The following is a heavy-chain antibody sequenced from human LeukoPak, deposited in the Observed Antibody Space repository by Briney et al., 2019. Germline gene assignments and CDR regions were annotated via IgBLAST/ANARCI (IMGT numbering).Heavy chain of an antibody. CDR1: GYSFTNSW. CDR2: IFPGDSDT. CDR3: ARRGYCSGGSCSAEYFQH. J-gene: IGHJ1*01. D-gene: IGHD2-15*01. Sequence: GESLKISCKGSGYSFTNSWIGWVRQMPGKGLEWTGFIFPGDSDTRYSPSFQGQVTISADKSISTAYLQWSSLKASDTAMYYCARRGYCSGGSCSAEYFQHWGQGTLVTVSS. V-gene: IGHV5-51*01.